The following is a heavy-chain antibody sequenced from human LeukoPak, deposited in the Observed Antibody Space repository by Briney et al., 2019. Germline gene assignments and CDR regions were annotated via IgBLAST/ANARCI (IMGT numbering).Heavy chain of an antibody. CDR1: GGSINSYY. D-gene: IGHD4-23*01. V-gene: IGHV4-4*07. CDR3: ARGGKATVVTM. CDR2: VYSSGNT. J-gene: IGHJ4*02. Sequence: SETLSLTCTVSGGSINSYYWSWIRQPAGKGLEWIGRVYSSGNTNYNPSLKSRLSMSVDTSKNQFSLKLTSVTAADTAVYYCARGGKATVVTMWGQGILVTVSS.